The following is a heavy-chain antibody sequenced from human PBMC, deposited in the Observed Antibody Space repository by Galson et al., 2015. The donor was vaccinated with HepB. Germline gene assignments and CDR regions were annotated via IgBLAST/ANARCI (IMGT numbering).Heavy chain of an antibody. D-gene: IGHD3-22*01. V-gene: IGHV7-4-1*02. CDR1: GYTFTSYA. Sequence: SVKVSCKASGYTFTSYAMNWVRQAPGQGLEWMGWINTNTGNPTYAQGFTGRFVFSLDTSVSTAYLQISSLKAEDTAVYYCARDTHYDSSGYYPPFDYWGQGTLVTVSS. CDR2: INTNTGNP. CDR3: ARDTHYDSSGYYPPFDY. J-gene: IGHJ4*02.